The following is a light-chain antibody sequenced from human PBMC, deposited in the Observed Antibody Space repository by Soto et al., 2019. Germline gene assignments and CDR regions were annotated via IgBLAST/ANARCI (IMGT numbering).Light chain of an antibody. V-gene: IGLV2-23*01. CDR1: SSDVGTYNL. J-gene: IGLJ1*01. Sequence: QSALTQPASVSGSPGQSITISCTGTSSDVGTYNLVFWCQQLPGKAPKLMIYEGSQRPSGVSNRFSGSKSGNTASLTISGLQAEDEADYYCCSYAGSGTYVFGTGTKLTAL. CDR3: CSYAGSGTYV. CDR2: EGS.